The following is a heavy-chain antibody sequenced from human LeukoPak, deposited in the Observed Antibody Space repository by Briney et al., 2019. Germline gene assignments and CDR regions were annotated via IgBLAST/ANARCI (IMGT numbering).Heavy chain of an antibody. Sequence: ASVKLSCKASGYTFTGYYMHWVRQAPGQGIEWMGWINPNSGGTNYAQKFQGRVTMTRDTSISTAYMELSRLRSDDTAVYYCASGRGWYYDFWSGYSACHDYWGQGTLVTVSS. CDR1: GYTFTGYY. V-gene: IGHV1-2*02. D-gene: IGHD3-3*01. J-gene: IGHJ4*02. CDR3: ASGRGWYYDFWSGYSACHDY. CDR2: INPNSGGT.